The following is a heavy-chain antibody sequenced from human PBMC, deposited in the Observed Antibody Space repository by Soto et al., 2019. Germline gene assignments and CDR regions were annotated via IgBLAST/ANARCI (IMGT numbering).Heavy chain of an antibody. CDR3: ATGGVMARMDV. V-gene: IGHV1-18*01. CDR1: GYIFTTDG. CDR2: INAYNGNT. J-gene: IGHJ6*02. D-gene: IGHD3-16*01. Sequence: ASVKVSCKASGYIFTTDGITWVRQAPGQGLEWMGWINAYNGNTGYAQKVQGRVTMTTDIPTSTAYMELRSLRSDDTAVYYCATGGVMARMDVWGQGTTVTVSS.